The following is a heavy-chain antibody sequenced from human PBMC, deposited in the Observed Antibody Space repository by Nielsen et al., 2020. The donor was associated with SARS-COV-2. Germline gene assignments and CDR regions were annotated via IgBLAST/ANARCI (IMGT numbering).Heavy chain of an antibody. Sequence: WIRQSPSRGLEWLGRTYYRSKWYNSYAVSVKSRITFNPDTSKNQFSLHLSSVTPEDTAVYYCARERILATVTTVGYINYYYYGMDVWGQGTTVTVSS. V-gene: IGHV6-1*01. J-gene: IGHJ6*02. D-gene: IGHD4-17*01. CDR3: ARERILATVTTVGYINYYYYGMDV. CDR2: TYYRSKWYN.